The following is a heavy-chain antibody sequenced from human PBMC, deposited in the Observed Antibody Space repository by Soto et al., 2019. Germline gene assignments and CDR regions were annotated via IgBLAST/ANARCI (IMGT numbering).Heavy chain of an antibody. CDR3: ARDRHIAAPYYYGMDF. CDR1: GFTFSSYA. D-gene: IGHD6-13*01. Sequence: GGSLRLSCAASGFTFSSYAMHWVRQAPGKGLEWVAVISYDGSNKYYADSVKGRFTISRDNSKNTLYLQMNSLRAEDTAVYYCARDRHIAAPYYYGMDFWGQGTTVTVSS. CDR2: ISYDGSNK. J-gene: IGHJ6*02. V-gene: IGHV3-30-3*01.